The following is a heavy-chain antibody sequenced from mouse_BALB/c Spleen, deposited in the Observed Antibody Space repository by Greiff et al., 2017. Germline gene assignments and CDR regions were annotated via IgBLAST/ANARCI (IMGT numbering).Heavy chain of an antibody. CDR1: GFTFSSFG. J-gene: IGHJ4*01. Sequence: EVKLMESGGGLVQPGGSRKLSCAASGFTFSSFGMHWVRQAPEKGLEWVAYISSGSSTIYYADTVKGRFTISRDNPKNTLFLQMTSLRSEDTAMYYCASGGRDAMDYWGQGTSVTVSS. CDR3: ASGGRDAMDY. D-gene: IGHD3-3*01. CDR2: ISSGSSTI. V-gene: IGHV5-17*02.